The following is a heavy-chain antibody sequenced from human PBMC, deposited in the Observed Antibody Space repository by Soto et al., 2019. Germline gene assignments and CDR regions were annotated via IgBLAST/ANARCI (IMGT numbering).Heavy chain of an antibody. D-gene: IGHD2-8*02. CDR3: ARGMTPPGAPAWYYFDS. Sequence: SETLSLTCRVSGASIACSSYWSCIRQPAGKGLEWIGRFSLSGTTNYSPSLRSRVTMSADVSKNQFSLRLTSVTAADTALYYCARGMTPPGAPAWYYFDSWGQGTLVTVSS. J-gene: IGHJ4*02. CDR2: FSLSGTT. V-gene: IGHV4-4*07. CDR1: GASIACSSY.